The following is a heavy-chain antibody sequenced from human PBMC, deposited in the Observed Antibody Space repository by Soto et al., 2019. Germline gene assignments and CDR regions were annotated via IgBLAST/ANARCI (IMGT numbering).Heavy chain of an antibody. J-gene: IGHJ4*02. CDR1: GYTFASFG. CDR2: ISGYNGKT. Sequence: GASVKVSCKASGYTFASFGVAWVRQAPGQALEWMGWISGYNGKTNFAQRLQDRVTMTTDTSTSTAYMELRTLRSEDTAVYYCARAGSSGWRTYYFDYWGQGTLVTVSS. V-gene: IGHV1-18*04. CDR3: ARAGSSGWRTYYFDY. D-gene: IGHD6-19*01.